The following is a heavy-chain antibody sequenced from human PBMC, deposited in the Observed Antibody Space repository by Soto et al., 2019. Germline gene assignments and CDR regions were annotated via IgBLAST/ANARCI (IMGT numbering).Heavy chain of an antibody. CDR2: INPSGGST. CDR3: ARTIAAAGTGWWFDP. D-gene: IGHD6-13*01. J-gene: IGHJ5*02. V-gene: IGHV1-46*01. Sequence: QVQLVQSGAEVKKPGASVKVSCKASGYTFTSYHMHWVRQAPGQGLEWMGIINPSGGSTSYAQKFQGRVTMTRDTSTSTVYMELSSLRSEDTAVYYCARTIAAAGTGWWFDPWGQGTLVTVSS. CDR1: GYTFTSYH.